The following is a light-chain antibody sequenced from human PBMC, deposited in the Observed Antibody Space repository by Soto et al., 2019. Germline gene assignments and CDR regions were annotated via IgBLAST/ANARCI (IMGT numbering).Light chain of an antibody. CDR3: FSYAGSSTLYF. V-gene: IGLV2-23*01. CDR1: SSHIGSSNL. Sequence: QSALTQRASVSGSPGQSITISCTASSSHIGSSNLVSWYQHHSGKAPKLIIYEGNKRPSGVSNRLSGSKSGNTASLTISGIEDGDEGTYYCFSYAGSSTLYFFXTGTKV. CDR2: EGN. J-gene: IGLJ1*01.